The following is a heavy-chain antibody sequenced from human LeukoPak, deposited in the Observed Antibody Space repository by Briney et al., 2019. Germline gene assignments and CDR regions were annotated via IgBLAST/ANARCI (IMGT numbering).Heavy chain of an antibody. J-gene: IGHJ6*03. CDR2: ISAYNGNT. D-gene: IGHD3-10*01. CDR3: ATLVRGVIRRAYYYHMDV. V-gene: IGHV1-18*01. Sequence: ASVKVSCKASGYTFTSYAMNWVRQAPGQGLEWMGWISAYNGNTNYAQKLQGRVTMTTDTSTSTAYMELRSLRSDDTAVYYCATLVRGVIRRAYYYHMDVWGKGTTVTISS. CDR1: GYTFTSYA.